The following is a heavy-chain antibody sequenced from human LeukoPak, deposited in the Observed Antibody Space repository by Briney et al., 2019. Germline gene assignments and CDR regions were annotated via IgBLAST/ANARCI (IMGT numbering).Heavy chain of an antibody. CDR3: ARDHLRYDFWSGHGGYYFDY. V-gene: IGHV1-2*02. Sequence: GASVKVSCKASGYTFTGYYIHWVRQVPGQGLEWMGWINPNSGGTKYAQKFQGRVTMTRDTSISTAYMELSRLRSDDTAVYYCARDHLRYDFWSGHGGYYFDYWGQGTLVTVSS. CDR1: GYTFTGYY. D-gene: IGHD3-3*01. CDR2: INPNSGGT. J-gene: IGHJ4*02.